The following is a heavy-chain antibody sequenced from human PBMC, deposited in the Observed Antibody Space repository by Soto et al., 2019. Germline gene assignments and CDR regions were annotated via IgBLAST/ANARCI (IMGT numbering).Heavy chain of an antibody. J-gene: IGHJ5*02. CDR1: CGNSIGVDYC. CDR2: IYYSGST. CDR3: ARLGGYYQSLDP. Sequence: PSEPLPLTYSVACGNSIGVDYCWSRISQPPGKGLEWIGYIYYSGSTYYNPSLKSRITISLDTSKNQFSLKLSSVTAADTAVYYCARLGGYYQSLDPWGQGTLVTVSS. D-gene: IGHD3-22*01. V-gene: IGHV4-30-4*01.